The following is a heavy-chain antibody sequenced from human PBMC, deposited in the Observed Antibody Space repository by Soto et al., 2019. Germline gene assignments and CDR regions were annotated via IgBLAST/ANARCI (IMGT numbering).Heavy chain of an antibody. CDR1: GFTFDGYT. CDR2: ISWDGGST. V-gene: IGHV3-43*01. CDR3: AKDMGGTSYYYYGMDV. D-gene: IGHD6-19*01. Sequence: PGGSLRLSCAASGFTFDGYTTHWVRQAPGKGLEWVSLISWDGGSTYYADSVKGRFTISRGNSKNSLYLQMNSLRTEDTALYYCAKDMGGTSYYYYGMDVWGQGTTVTVSS. J-gene: IGHJ6*02.